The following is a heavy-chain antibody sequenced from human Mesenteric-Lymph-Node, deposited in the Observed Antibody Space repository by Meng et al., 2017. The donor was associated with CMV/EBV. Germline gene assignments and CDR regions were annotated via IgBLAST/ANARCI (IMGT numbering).Heavy chain of an antibody. CDR1: GYPFTTDV. J-gene: IGHJ4*02. V-gene: IGHV1-3*01. Sequence: KASGYPFTTDVMHWVRQAPGQRLEWMGWINAGNGNTKYSQELQGRLTITRDTSASTAYMELSSLRSEDTAVYYCARDLGSYFRPGDYWGQGTLVTVSS. CDR2: INAGNGNT. CDR3: ARDLGSYFRPGDY. D-gene: IGHD1-26*01.